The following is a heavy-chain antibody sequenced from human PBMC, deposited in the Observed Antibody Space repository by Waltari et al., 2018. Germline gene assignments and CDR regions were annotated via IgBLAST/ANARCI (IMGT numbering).Heavy chain of an antibody. CDR2: INTDWSST. CDR3: ARAGGGELRMGFDP. D-gene: IGHD2-21*01. V-gene: IGHV3-74*01. CDR1: GFTFSSYW. J-gene: IGHJ5*02. Sequence: EVQLVESGGGLIQPGGSLRLSCAASGFTFSSYWMHWLRQAPGKGLVWVSRINTDWSSTNYAGSVKGRFTISRDNAKNTLYLQMNSLRAEDTAVYYCARAGGGELRMGFDPWGQGTLVTVSS.